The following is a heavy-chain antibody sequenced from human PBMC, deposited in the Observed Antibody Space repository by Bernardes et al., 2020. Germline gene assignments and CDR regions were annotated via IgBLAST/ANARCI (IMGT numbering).Heavy chain of an antibody. J-gene: IGHJ4*02. D-gene: IGHD4-17*01. CDR3: ARDSYGDYYFDY. CDR1: GFTFSRYS. Sequence: GGSLRLSCAATGFTFSRYSMNWVRQAPGKGLEWVSYISSGSSTQYYADSVKGRFTISRDNAKNSLYLQMSSLRAEDTAVYYCARDSYGDYYFDYWGQGTLVTVSS. V-gene: IGHV3-48*01. CDR2: ISSGSSTQ.